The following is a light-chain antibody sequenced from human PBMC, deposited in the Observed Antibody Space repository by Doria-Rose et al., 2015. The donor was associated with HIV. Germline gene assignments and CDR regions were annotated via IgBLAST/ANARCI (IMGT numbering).Light chain of an antibody. CDR2: DGS. CDR1: QSFSNTY. Sequence: EIVMTQSPGTLSLSPGERATLSCRASQSFSNTYLAWHQQKPGQAPSLLIYDGSTRATGIPDRFSASGSGTDFTLTINRLEPEDFALYYCHQYGTSWTFGQGTKVEI. J-gene: IGKJ1*01. V-gene: IGKV3-20*01. CDR3: HQYGTSWT.